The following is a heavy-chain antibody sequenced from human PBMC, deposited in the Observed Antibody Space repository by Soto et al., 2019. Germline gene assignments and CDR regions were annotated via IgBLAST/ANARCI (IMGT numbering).Heavy chain of an antibody. Sequence: PGGSLRLSCAASGFTFSGSAMHWVRQASGKGLEWVGRIRSKANSYATAYAASVKGRFTVSRDNAKNTLYLQMNSLRAEDTAVYYCASELATGYWGQGTLVTVSS. V-gene: IGHV3-73*01. CDR2: IRSKANSYAT. J-gene: IGHJ4*02. CDR3: ASELATGY. D-gene: IGHD1-1*01. CDR1: GFTFSGSA.